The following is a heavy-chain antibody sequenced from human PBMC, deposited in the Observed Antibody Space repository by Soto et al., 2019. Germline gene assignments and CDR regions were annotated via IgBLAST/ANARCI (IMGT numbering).Heavy chain of an antibody. J-gene: IGHJ4*02. Sequence: GGSLRLSCAASGFTFSNYGMQWVRQAPGKGLEWVAVIAYDGSNRYYVDSVRRRFTISRDNSTNTLYLQMNSLRPEDTAVYYCAKVQRRGYIGYDSPFDYWGQGTLVTVSS. D-gene: IGHD5-12*01. CDR2: IAYDGSNR. CDR1: GFTFSNYG. V-gene: IGHV3-30*18. CDR3: AKVQRRGYIGYDSPFDY.